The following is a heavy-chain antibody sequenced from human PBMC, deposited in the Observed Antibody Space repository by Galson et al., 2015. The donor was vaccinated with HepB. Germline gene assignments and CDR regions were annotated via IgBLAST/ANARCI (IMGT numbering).Heavy chain of an antibody. CDR2: IDPSDSYT. CDR1: GYSFTSYW. D-gene: IGHD6-19*01. J-gene: IGHJ2*01. CDR3: ARIPSPTYSSGWYGRGFDL. V-gene: IGHV5-10-1*01. Sequence: QSGAEVTKPGESLRISCKGSGYSFTSYWITWVRQMPGKALEWMGRIDPSDSYTNYSPSFQGHVTISADKSISTAYLQWSSLKASDTAMYYCARIPSPTYSSGWYGRGFDLWGRGTLVTVSS.